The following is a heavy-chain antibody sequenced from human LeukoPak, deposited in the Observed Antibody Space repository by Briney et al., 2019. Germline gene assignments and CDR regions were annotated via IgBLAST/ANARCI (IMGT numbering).Heavy chain of an antibody. Sequence: ASVKVSCKASGYTFTDYYLHWVRQAPGQGLEWMGWINPNSGGANYAQKSQGRVTMTTDTSISTAYMEVSRLRSDDTAVYYCARVRIGQQLDKYYYYAMDVWGQGATVTVSS. CDR3: ARVRIGQQLDKYYYYAMDV. J-gene: IGHJ6*02. D-gene: IGHD6-13*01. V-gene: IGHV1-2*02. CDR1: GYTFTDYY. CDR2: INPNSGGA.